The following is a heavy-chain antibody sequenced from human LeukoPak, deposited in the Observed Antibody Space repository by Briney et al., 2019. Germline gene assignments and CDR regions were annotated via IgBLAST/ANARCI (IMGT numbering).Heavy chain of an antibody. CDR2: ISYDGSNK. Sequence: GGSLRLSCAASGFTFSSYAMHWVRQAPGKGLEWVAVISYDGSNKYYADSVKGRFTISRDNAKNSLYLQMNSLRAEDTAVFYCARDPGYSNSPYYLDYWGQGTLVTVSP. J-gene: IGHJ4*02. D-gene: IGHD5-12*01. CDR3: ARDPGYSNSPYYLDY. V-gene: IGHV3-30-3*01. CDR1: GFTFSSYA.